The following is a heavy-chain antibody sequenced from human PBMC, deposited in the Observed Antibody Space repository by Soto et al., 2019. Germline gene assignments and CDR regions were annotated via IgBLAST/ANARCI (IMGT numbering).Heavy chain of an antibody. CDR3: ARGEITIFRYNWFDP. CDR2: INAGNGNT. D-gene: IGHD3-3*01. J-gene: IGHJ5*02. CDR1: GYTFTSYA. Sequence: QVQLVQSGAEVKKPGASVKVSCKASGYTFTSYAMHWVRQAPGQRLEWMGWINAGNGNTKDSQKFQGRVTITRDTSASTAYMELSSLRSEDTAVYYCARGEITIFRYNWFDPWGQGTLVTVSS. V-gene: IGHV1-3*01.